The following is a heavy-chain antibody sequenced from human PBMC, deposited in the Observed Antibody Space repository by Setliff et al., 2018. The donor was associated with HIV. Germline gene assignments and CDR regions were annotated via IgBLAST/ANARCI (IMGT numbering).Heavy chain of an antibody. CDR1: GGSISSNTAYS. J-gene: IGHJ4*02. Sequence: PSETLSLTCTVSGGSISSNTAYSWAWIRQPPGKGLEWIGAFYYSGSTFYTPSLKSRVTISVGSSYNHFSLKLSSVTAADTGVYYCASRRGIEFYFDIWGQGTPVTVSS. V-gene: IGHV4-39*02. CDR3: ASRRGIEFYFDI. CDR2: FYYSGST. D-gene: IGHD3-10*01.